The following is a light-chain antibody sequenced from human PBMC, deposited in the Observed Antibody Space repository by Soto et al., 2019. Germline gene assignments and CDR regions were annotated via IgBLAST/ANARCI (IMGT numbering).Light chain of an antibody. V-gene: IGKV3-20*01. CDR3: QQYGSSPGWT. CDR1: QSVRSSY. J-gene: IGKJ1*01. CDR2: GAS. Sequence: EIVMTQSPATLSVSPGERATLSCRASQSVRSSYLAWYQQKPGQAPRLLIYGASTRATGIPDRFSGSGSGTDFTLTISRLEPEDFAVYYCQQYGSSPGWTFGQGTKVDI.